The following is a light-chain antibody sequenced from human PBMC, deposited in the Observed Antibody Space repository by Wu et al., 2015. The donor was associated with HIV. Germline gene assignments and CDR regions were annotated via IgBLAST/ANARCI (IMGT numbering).Light chain of an antibody. Sequence: DIVLTQSPATLSVSPGERVTLSCKASQRVSINLAWYQHKPGQAPRLVIYGATTRAAGVPARFSATGPETEYTLTISSLQSEDFAVYYCQHFNNWPLTFGGGTKVEVK. J-gene: IGKJ4*01. CDR3: QHFNNWPLT. CDR2: GAT. CDR1: QRVSIN. V-gene: IGKV3-15*01.